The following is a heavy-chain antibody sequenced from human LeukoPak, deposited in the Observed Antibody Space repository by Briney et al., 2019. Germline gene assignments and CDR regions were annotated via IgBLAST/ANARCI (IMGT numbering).Heavy chain of an antibody. CDR2: ISYDGSNK. J-gene: IGHJ4*02. CDR1: GFTFSSYG. D-gene: IGHD3-22*01. Sequence: PGGSLRLSCAASGFTFSSYGMHWVRQAPGKGLEWVAVISYDGSNKYYADSVKGRFTISRDNSKNTLYLQMNSLRAEDTAVYYCAKDKNYYDSSGYYAQDYWGQGTLVTVSS. V-gene: IGHV3-30*18. CDR3: AKDKNYYDSSGYYAQDY.